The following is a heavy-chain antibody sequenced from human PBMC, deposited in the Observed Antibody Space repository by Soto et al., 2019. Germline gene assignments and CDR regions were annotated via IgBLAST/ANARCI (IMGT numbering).Heavy chain of an antibody. V-gene: IGHV3-7*01. D-gene: IGHD1-1*01. Sequence: QLVESGGGLVQPGGSLRLSCAASGFTFSSHWMTWVRQAPGKGLEWVANIRQDGREEHYLDSVKGRFTLSRDNAQNSFYLQMNGLRVEDTAVYYCAKSEGYSFDIRGQGTLVTVSS. CDR3: AKSEGYSFDI. CDR1: GFTFSSHW. J-gene: IGHJ3*02. CDR2: IRQDGREE.